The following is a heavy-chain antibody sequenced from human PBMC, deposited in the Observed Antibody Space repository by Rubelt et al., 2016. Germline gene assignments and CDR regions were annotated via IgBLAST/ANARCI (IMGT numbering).Heavy chain of an antibody. CDR3: STADSSSWYDATDT. Sequence: QVQLVLSGAVLKKPGASVKVSCMVSGDTLSVFSIHWVRQAPGKGLEWMGGFDGEDGETVYARTFPGRLIMPEDTSTDTAYMERSRLTSADTAVYYCSTADSSSWYDATDTWGQGTMVTVSS. V-gene: IGHV1-24*01. CDR1: GDTLSVFS. J-gene: IGHJ3*02. CDR2: FDGEDGET. D-gene: IGHD6-13*01.